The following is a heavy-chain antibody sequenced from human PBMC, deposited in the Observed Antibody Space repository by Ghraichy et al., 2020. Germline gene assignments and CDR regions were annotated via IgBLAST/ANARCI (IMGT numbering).Heavy chain of an antibody. CDR2: IYWDDDK. V-gene: IGHV2-5*02. J-gene: IGHJ3*02. Sequence: SGPTLVKPTQTLTLTCTFSGFSLSTSGVGVGWIRQPPGKALEWLALIYWDDDKRYSPCLKSRLTITKDTSKNQVVLTMTNMDPVDTATYYCAHSPWNRNIVVAGTGGADAFDIWGQGTMVTVSS. D-gene: IGHD6-19*01. CDR1: GFSLSTSGVG. CDR3: AHSPWNRNIVVAGTGGADAFDI.